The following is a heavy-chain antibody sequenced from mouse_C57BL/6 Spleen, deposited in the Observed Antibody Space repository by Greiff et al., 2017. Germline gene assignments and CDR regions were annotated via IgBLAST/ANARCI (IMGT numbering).Heavy chain of an antibody. J-gene: IGHJ4*01. Sequence: VQLQQPGAELVKPGASVKMSCKASGYTFTSYWITWVKQRPGQGLEWIGDIYPGSGSTNYNPTFKRKATLTVDTSSSPAYMQLSSLTSEDSEVYDGAPYDGSRWDYWGQGTSVTVSS. D-gene: IGHD1-1*01. V-gene: IGHV1-55*01. CDR1: GYTFTSYW. CDR2: IYPGSGST. CDR3: APYDGSRWDY.